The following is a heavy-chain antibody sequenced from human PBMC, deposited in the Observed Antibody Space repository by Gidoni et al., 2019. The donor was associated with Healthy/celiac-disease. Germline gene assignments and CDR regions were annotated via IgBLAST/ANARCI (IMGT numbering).Heavy chain of an antibody. CDR1: GFTFSSYG. J-gene: IGHJ6*02. V-gene: IGHV3-33*01. D-gene: IGHD5-18*01. Sequence: QVQLVESGGGVVQPGRSLRLSCAASGFTFSSYGMHWVRQAPGKGRVWVAVIWYDGSNKYYADSVKGRFTISRDNSKNTLYLQMNSLRAEDTAVYYCARERGYSYGYGYYGMDVWGQGTTVTVSS. CDR2: IWYDGSNK. CDR3: ARERGYSYGYGYYGMDV.